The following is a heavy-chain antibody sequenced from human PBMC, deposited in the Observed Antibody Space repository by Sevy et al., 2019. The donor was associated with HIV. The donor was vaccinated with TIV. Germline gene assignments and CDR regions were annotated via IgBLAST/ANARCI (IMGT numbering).Heavy chain of an antibody. D-gene: IGHD1-1*01. Sequence: SETLSLTCTVSGGSISSSYWSWIRQTPGKRLEWIGYIYYTGNAKYNASLKSRVTISIDTSKKQFSLKLSSLTAADTDVYYCARGYALGIQFGMDVWGQGTTVTVSS. CDR3: ARGYALGIQFGMDV. V-gene: IGHV4-59*01. CDR1: GGSISSSY. CDR2: IYYTGNA. J-gene: IGHJ6*02.